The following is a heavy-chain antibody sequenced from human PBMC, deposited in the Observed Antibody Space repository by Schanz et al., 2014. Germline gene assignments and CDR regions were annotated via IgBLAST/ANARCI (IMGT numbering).Heavy chain of an antibody. CDR3: AKDRGGDYEVSYYYGMDV. CDR1: GFSFDDYT. D-gene: IGHD4-17*01. CDR2: IDRDGGHT. V-gene: IGHV3-43*01. J-gene: IGHJ6*02. Sequence: EVQLVESGGVVAQPGGSLRLSCAASGFSFDDYTMHWVRQAPGKGLEWVSLIDRDGGHTYYADSVKGRFTISRDNSKNSLYLQMNSLRNEDTAVYYCAKDRGGDYEVSYYYGMDVWGQGTTVTVSS.